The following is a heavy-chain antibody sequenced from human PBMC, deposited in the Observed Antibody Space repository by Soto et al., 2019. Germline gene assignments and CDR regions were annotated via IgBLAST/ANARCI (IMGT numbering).Heavy chain of an antibody. Sequence: ASVKVSCKASGGTFSSYAISWVRQAPGQGLEWMGGIIPIFGTASYAQKFQGRVTITADESTSTAYMELSSLRSEDTAVYYCARAARLQAHYYYGMDVWGQGTAVTAP. CDR2: IIPIFGTA. CDR1: GGTFSSYA. CDR3: ARAARLQAHYYYGMDV. D-gene: IGHD4-4*01. J-gene: IGHJ6*02. V-gene: IGHV1-69*13.